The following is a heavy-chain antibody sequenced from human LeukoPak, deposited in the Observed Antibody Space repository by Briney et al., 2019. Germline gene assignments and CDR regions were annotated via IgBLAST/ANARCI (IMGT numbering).Heavy chain of an antibody. J-gene: IGHJ4*02. CDR1: GGSISSSSYY. V-gene: IGHV4-39*01. D-gene: IGHD3-10*01. CDR2: IYYSGST. Sequence: PSETLSLTCTVSGGSISSSSYYWGWIRQPPGKGLEWIGSIYYSGSTYYNPSLKSRVTISVDTSKNQFSLKLSSVTAADTAVYYCARNDYYGSGSKRFDYWGQGTLVTVSS. CDR3: ARNDYYGSGSKRFDY.